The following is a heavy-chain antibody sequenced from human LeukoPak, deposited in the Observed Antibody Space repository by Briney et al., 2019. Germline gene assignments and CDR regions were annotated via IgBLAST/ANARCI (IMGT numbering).Heavy chain of an antibody. V-gene: IGHV4-59*01. Sequence: PSETLSLTCTVSGGSISSYYWSWIRQPPGKGLEWIGYIYYSGSTNYNPSLKSRVTISVDTSKNQFSLKLSSVTAADTAVYYSARGDSGYDWVDYWGQGTLVTVSS. CDR1: GGSISSYY. CDR3: ARGDSGYDWVDY. J-gene: IGHJ4*02. D-gene: IGHD5-12*01. CDR2: IYYSGST.